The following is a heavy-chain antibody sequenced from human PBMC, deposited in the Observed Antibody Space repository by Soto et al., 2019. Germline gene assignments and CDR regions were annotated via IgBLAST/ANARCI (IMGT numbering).Heavy chain of an antibody. D-gene: IGHD4-17*01. V-gene: IGHV3-21*01. CDR3: ARDRARYGDYDTRNWFDP. Sequence: GGSLRLSCAASGFTFSSYSMNWVRQAPGKGLEWVSSISSSSSYIYYADSVKGRFTISRDNAKNSLYLQMNSLRAEDTAVYYCARDRARYGDYDTRNWFDPWGQGTLVTVSS. CDR1: GFTFSSYS. CDR2: ISSSSSYI. J-gene: IGHJ5*02.